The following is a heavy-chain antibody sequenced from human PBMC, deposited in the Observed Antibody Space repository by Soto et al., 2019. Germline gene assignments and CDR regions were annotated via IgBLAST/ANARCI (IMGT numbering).Heavy chain of an antibody. J-gene: IGHJ4*01. CDR3: ARGGYYYENSGQNAYDY. CDR2: IYYGGST. V-gene: IGHV4-31*03. CDR1: GCSISSGGYY. Sequence: SETLSLTCTVSGCSISSGGYYWSWIRQHPGKGLEWIGYIYYGGSTYYNPSLKSRATISGDTSKNQFSLKLSSVTAADTAVYYCARGGYYYENSGQNAYDYWGQGILVTVSS. D-gene: IGHD3-22*01.